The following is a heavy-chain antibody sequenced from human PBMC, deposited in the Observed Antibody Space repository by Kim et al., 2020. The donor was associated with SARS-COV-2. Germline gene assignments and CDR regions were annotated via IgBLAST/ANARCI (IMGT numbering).Heavy chain of an antibody. CDR1: GGSISSVGYY. J-gene: IGHJ4*02. Sequence: SETLSLTCSVSGGSISSVGYYWSWIRQHPGKGLEWIGFIYYSGSTYYSPSLQSRVTISLDTSENQFSLKLSSVTAADTAVYYCARVLSFSGSGSSHYFDFWGQGTLVTVSS. V-gene: IGHV4-31*03. CDR3: ARVLSFSGSGSSHYFDF. D-gene: IGHD3-10*01. CDR2: IYYSGST.